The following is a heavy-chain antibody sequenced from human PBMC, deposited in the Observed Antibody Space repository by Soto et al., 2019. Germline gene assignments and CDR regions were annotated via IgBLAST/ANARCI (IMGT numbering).Heavy chain of an antibody. CDR3: ARGNDFRTGWFDP. V-gene: IGHV4-31*03. CDR2: MYYSGTT. J-gene: IGHJ5*02. Sequence: QVQLQESGPGLVKPSQTLSLTCTVSAGSISSGTYYWNWIRQHPGKGLEWIGYMYYSGTTYYNPSLQSRVTISGDTSKNQFSLKLSSVTVADTAVYYCARGNDFRTGWFDPWGQGIIVTVSS. CDR1: AGSISSGTYY. D-gene: IGHD4-4*01.